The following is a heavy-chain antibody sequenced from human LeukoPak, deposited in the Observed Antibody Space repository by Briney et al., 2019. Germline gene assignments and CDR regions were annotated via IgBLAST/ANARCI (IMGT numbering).Heavy chain of an antibody. Sequence: GGSLRLSCAASGFTFSYYSMTWVRQAPGKGLEWVSYIDSSSATTYYADSVKGRFIISRDNAKNSLFLQINSLRAEDTAVYYCAGSTVWSGIFQYWGQGTLVTISS. D-gene: IGHD3-3*01. J-gene: IGHJ1*01. V-gene: IGHV3-48*01. CDR3: AGSTVWSGIFQY. CDR1: GFTFSYYS. CDR2: IDSSSATT.